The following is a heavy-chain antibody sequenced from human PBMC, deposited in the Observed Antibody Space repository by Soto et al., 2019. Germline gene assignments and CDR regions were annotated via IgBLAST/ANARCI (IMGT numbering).Heavy chain of an antibody. Sequence: QVQLQQWGAGLLKPSETLSLTCAIYGGSFSGYYWSWIRQPPGKGLEWIGEINHSGSTNYNPSLKSRGAMSVDTSKHQSSLKLSSVTAADMAVYYCAAAVARGWFDPWGQGTLVTVSS. CDR3: AAAVARGWFDP. CDR2: INHSGST. J-gene: IGHJ5*02. CDR1: GGSFSGYY. D-gene: IGHD6-19*01. V-gene: IGHV4-34*02.